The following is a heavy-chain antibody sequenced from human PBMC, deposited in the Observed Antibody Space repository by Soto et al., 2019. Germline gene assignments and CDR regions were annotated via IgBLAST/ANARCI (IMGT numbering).Heavy chain of an antibody. V-gene: IGHV3-66*01. CDR1: GFTFSSYS. CDR3: ARDRGDRSGYLFDF. Sequence: PGGSLRLSCAASGFTFSSYSMNWVRQAPGKGLEWVSVLYSDDNTYYADSVKGRFTIFRDISKNTVYLHMNRLRVEDTAVYFCARDRGDRSGYLFDFWGQGNLVTVSS. J-gene: IGHJ4*02. CDR2: LYSDDNT. D-gene: IGHD3-22*01.